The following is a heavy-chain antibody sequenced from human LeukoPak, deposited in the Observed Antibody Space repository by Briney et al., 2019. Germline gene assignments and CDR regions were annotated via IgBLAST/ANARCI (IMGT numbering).Heavy chain of an antibody. Sequence: GASVKVSCKASGGTFSSYAISWVRQAPGQGLEWMGRINPNSGGTNYAQKFQGRVTMTRDTSISTAYMELSRLRSDDTAVYYCARVQQLGRDFDYWGQGTLVTVSS. V-gene: IGHV1-2*06. CDR3: ARVQQLGRDFDY. D-gene: IGHD6-13*01. J-gene: IGHJ4*02. CDR2: INPNSGGT. CDR1: GGTFSSYA.